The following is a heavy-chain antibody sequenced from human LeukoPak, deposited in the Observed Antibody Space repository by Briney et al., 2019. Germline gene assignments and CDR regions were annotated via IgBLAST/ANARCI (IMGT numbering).Heavy chain of an antibody. CDR3: AILGAYGDYYYYYMDV. J-gene: IGHJ6*03. D-gene: IGHD4-17*01. Sequence: ASVKVSCKASGYTFTSYYMHWVRQAPGQGLEWMGIINPSGGSTSYAQKFQGRVTITADESTSTAYMELSSLRSEDTAVYYCAILGAYGDYYYYYMDVWGKGTTVTISS. CDR2: INPSGGST. CDR1: GYTFTSYY. V-gene: IGHV1-46*01.